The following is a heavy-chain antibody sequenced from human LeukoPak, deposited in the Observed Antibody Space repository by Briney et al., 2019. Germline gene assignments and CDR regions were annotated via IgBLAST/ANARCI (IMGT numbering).Heavy chain of an antibody. CDR3: ARGHIGDIVVVPNNGMDV. J-gene: IGHJ6*02. CDR1: GYIFTSYD. D-gene: IGHD2-2*01. CDR2: MNPYSGNT. V-gene: IGHV1-8*01. Sequence: GASVKVSCTASGYIFTSYDINWVGEATGHGLEWMGWMNPYSGNTSYAQKFQGRLTTTRNTSINTTYMQLSSLRSEDTAVYYCARGHIGDIVVVPNNGMDVWGQGTTVTVSS.